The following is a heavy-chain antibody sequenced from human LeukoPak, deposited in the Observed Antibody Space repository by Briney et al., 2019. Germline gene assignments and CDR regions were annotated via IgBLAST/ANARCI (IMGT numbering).Heavy chain of an antibody. CDR3: ARRSSGSCYGY. D-gene: IGHD2-15*01. J-gene: IGHJ4*02. CDR1: GGSFSGYY. CDR2: INHSRST. V-gene: IGHV4-34*01. Sequence: SETLSLTCAVYGGSFSGYYWSWIRQPPGKGLEWIGEINHSRSTDYNPSLKSRVTISVDTSKNQFSLKLSSVTAADTAVYYCARRSSGSCYGYWGQGTLVTVSS.